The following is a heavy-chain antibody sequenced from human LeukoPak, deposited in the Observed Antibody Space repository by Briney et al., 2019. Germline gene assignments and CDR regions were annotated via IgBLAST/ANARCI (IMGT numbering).Heavy chain of an antibody. CDR3: AKDYEERVPAAFNWLDS. CDR1: GFTFSSYG. J-gene: IGHJ5*01. Sequence: GGALRLSCAPSGFTFSSYGLHWARQAPGKGLEWVAFIRLDGSNKYNAAPVKGRFTISIDNAKNTLYLQMDSLRAEDTAVYYCAKDYEERVPAAFNWLDSWGQGTLVIVSS. V-gene: IGHV3-30*02. D-gene: IGHD2-2*01. CDR2: IRLDGSNK.